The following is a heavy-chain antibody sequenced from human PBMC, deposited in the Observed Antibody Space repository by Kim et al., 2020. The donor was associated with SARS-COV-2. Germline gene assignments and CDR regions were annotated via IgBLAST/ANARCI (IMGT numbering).Heavy chain of an antibody. CDR1: GASISSYY. J-gene: IGHJ5*02. CDR3: ARDGLRFLEVDRDNWFDP. Sequence: SETLSLTCGVSGASISSYYWSWIRQPPGKGLEWIGYISYSGSTNYNPSLKSRVTISVDMSKNQFSLKLSPVTAADTAVYYCARDGLRFLEVDRDNWFDPWGQGTLVTVSS. CDR2: ISYSGST. D-gene: IGHD3-3*01. V-gene: IGHV4-59*01.